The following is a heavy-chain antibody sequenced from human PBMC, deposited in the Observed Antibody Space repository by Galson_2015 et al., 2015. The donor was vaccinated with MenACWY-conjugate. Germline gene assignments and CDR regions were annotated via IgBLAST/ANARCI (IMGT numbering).Heavy chain of an antibody. Sequence: SLRLSCAVSGFTFRQYAMSWVRQAPGTGLEWVAIICDSGAAKHYIDSVKGRFTISRDNSKNTLYLQMSRLRAEDTAIYYCANDVFMDVWGKGTAGSVSS. CDR1: GFTFRQYA. D-gene: IGHD5/OR15-5a*01. V-gene: IGHV3-23*01. J-gene: IGHJ6*03. CDR3: ANDVFMDV. CDR2: ICDSGAAK.